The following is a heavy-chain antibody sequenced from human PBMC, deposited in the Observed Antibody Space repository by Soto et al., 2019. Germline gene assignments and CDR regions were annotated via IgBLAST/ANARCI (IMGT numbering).Heavy chain of an antibody. CDR3: ARLALPSDY. D-gene: IGHD5-12*01. Sequence: ASVKVSCKASGYTFTNYHISWVRQAPGQGLEWMGWMSAYNGNTNYAQKLQGRVTMTTDTSTSTAYMDLRSVRSDDTAVYYWARLALPSDYSGQGTLVTVSS. J-gene: IGHJ4*02. CDR1: GYTFTNYH. CDR2: MSAYNGNT. V-gene: IGHV1-18*01.